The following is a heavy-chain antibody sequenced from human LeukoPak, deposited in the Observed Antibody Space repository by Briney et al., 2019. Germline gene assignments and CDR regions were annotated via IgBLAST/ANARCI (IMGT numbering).Heavy chain of an antibody. CDR2: INHSGST. CDR1: GGSFSGYY. J-gene: IGHJ4*02. V-gene: IGHV4-34*01. D-gene: IGHD3-3*01. CDR3: ARNSPASLRNYDFWSGYYTDY. Sequence: PSETLSLTCAVYGGSFSGYYWSWIRQPPGKGLEWIGEINHSGSTNYNPSLKSRVTISVDTSKNQFSLKLSSVTAADTAVYYCARNSPASLRNYDFWSGYYTDYWGQGTLVTVSS.